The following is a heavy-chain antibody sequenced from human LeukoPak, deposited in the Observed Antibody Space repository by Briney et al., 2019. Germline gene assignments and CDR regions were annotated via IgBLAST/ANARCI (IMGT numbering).Heavy chain of an antibody. CDR1: GYTFTGYY. J-gene: IGHJ4*02. Sequence: ASVKVSCKASGYTFTGYYMHWVRQAPGQGLEWMGWINPNSGGTNYAQKFQGRVTMTRDTSISTAYMELSRLRSDDTAVYYCATDRGGSSFFDYWGQGTLVTVSS. CDR3: ATDRGGSSFFDY. V-gene: IGHV1-2*02. CDR2: INPNSGGT. D-gene: IGHD1-26*01.